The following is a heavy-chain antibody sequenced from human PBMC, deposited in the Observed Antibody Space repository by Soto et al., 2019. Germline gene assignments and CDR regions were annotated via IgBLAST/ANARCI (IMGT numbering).Heavy chain of an antibody. CDR1: GYTFASYY. V-gene: IGHV1-46*03. Sequence: ASVKVSCKASGYTFASYYMHWGRQAPGQGLEWMGIINPSGGSTSYAQKFQGRVTMTRDTSTSTVYMELSSLRSEDTAVYYCTLMVYAIPVRYFDLWGRGTLVTVSS. CDR3: TLMVYAIPVRYFDL. D-gene: IGHD2-8*01. J-gene: IGHJ2*01. CDR2: INPSGGST.